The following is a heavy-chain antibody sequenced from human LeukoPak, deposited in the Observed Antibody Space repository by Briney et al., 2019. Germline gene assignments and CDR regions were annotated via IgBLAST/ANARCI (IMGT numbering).Heavy chain of an antibody. CDR2: ITSSSSYI. CDR1: GFTFSSYA. Sequence: PGGSLRLSCAASGFTFSSYAMSWVRQAPGKGLEWVSYITSSSSYIYYADSVKGRFTISRDNAKNSLYLQMNSLRAEGTAMYYCARDLLLGSGSYYNIDYWGQGTLVTVSS. D-gene: IGHD3-10*01. CDR3: ARDLLLGSGSYYNIDY. V-gene: IGHV3-21*01. J-gene: IGHJ4*02.